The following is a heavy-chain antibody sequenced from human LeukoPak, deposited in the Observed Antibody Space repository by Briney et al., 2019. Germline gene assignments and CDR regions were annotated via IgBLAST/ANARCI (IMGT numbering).Heavy chain of an antibody. Sequence: GASVKVSCKASGGTFSSYAISRVRQAPGQGLEWMGGIIPIFGTANYAQKFQGRVTITADESTGTAYMELSSLRSEDTAVYYCARSAAIGRWFDPWGQGTLVTVSS. CDR2: IIPIFGTA. CDR1: GGTFSSYA. CDR3: ARSAAIGRWFDP. D-gene: IGHD2-2*02. J-gene: IGHJ5*02. V-gene: IGHV1-69*13.